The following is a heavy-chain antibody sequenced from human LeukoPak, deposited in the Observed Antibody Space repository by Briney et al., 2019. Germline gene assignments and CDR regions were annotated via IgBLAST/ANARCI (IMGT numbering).Heavy chain of an antibody. Sequence: GGSLRLSCAASGFTFSSYAMNWVRQAPGKGLEWVSLVSVGGDTTYYADSVKGRFTVSRDNSKNTLYLQMNSLRAEDTAVYYCAKDIVVVVPAAISSGAFDIWGQGTMVTVSS. J-gene: IGHJ3*02. D-gene: IGHD2-2*02. CDR3: AKDIVVVVPAAISSGAFDI. V-gene: IGHV3-23*01. CDR2: VSVGGDTT. CDR1: GFTFSSYA.